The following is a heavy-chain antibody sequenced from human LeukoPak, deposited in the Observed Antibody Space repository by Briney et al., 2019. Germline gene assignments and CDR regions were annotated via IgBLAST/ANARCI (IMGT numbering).Heavy chain of an antibody. CDR1: GFTFSSYS. J-gene: IGHJ3*02. V-gene: IGHV3-48*04. CDR2: ISSSSSTI. Sequence: GGSLRLSCAASGFTFSSYSMNWVRQAPGKGLEWVSYISSSSSTIYYADSVKGRFTISRDNAKNSLYLQMNSLRAEDTAVYYCAREPPKHAFDIWGQGTMVTVSS. CDR3: AREPPKHAFDI.